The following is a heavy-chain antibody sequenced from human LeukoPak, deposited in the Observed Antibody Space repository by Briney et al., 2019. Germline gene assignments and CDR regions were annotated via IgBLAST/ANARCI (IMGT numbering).Heavy chain of an antibody. CDR1: GASISTYY. CDR3: ARDRDSGISSNRYYFDY. V-gene: IGHV4-4*07. D-gene: IGHD1-26*01. Sequence: SETLSLTCTVSGASISTYYWSWVRQPAGKGLEWIGRIFTSGTTNYNPSLKSRVTMSVDTSKNQFSLKLSSVTAADTAVYYCARDRDSGISSNRYYFDYWGQGPLVNVS. J-gene: IGHJ4*02. CDR2: IFTSGTT.